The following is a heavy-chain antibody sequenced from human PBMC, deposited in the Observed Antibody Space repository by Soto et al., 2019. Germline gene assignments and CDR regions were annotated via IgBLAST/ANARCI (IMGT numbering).Heavy chain of an antibody. J-gene: IGHJ4*02. D-gene: IGHD3-22*01. Sequence: SVKVSCQASGGTFISYAISWVRQAPGQGLEWMGGIIPIFGTANSAQKFQGRVTISAAESTSTAYMELRILRSADAAVYYCASGLGYYDSSGSYYFDYGGQGALLTVST. CDR1: GGTFISYA. CDR2: IIPIFGTA. V-gene: IGHV1-69*13. CDR3: ASGLGYYDSSGSYYFDY.